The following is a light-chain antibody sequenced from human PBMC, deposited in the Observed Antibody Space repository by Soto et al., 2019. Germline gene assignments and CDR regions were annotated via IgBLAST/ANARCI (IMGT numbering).Light chain of an antibody. CDR3: CSYAGSNTSV. J-gene: IGLJ2*01. CDR2: EGS. Sequence: QSALTQPASVSGSPGQSITISCTGTSSDVGSYNLVSWYQQHPGKAPKLMIYEGSKRPSGVSNRFSGSKSGNTAPLTISGLQAEDEADYYCCSYAGSNTSVFGGGTKLTVL. V-gene: IGLV2-23*01. CDR1: SSDVGSYNL.